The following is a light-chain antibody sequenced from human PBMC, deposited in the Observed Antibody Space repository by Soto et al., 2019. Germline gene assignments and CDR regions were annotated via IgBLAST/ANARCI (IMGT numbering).Light chain of an antibody. J-gene: IGKJ1*01. CDR2: EAS. CDR1: QSVSNSY. CDR3: QQYGSSTWT. V-gene: IGKV3-20*01. Sequence: EIVLTQSPGTLSLSPGERATLSCRASQSVSNSYLAWYQQKPGQAPRVLIYEASSRATGIPDRFRGSGSGTDFTLAISRLEPEDFAVYYCQQYGSSTWTFGQGTNVEIK.